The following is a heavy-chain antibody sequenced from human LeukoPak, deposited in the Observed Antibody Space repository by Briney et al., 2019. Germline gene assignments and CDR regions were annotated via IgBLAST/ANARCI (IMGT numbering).Heavy chain of an antibody. V-gene: IGHV4-4*07. CDR1: GGSISSYY. J-gene: IGHJ5*02. Sequence: SETLSLTCTVSGGSISSYYWSWIRQPAGKGLEWIGRIYTSGSTKYNPSLKSRVTMSVDTSKNQFSLKLSSVTAADTAVYYCAREGVTMIRGAGPSWFDPWGQGTLVTVSS. CDR2: IYTSGST. CDR3: AREGVTMIRGAGPSWFDP. D-gene: IGHD3-10*01.